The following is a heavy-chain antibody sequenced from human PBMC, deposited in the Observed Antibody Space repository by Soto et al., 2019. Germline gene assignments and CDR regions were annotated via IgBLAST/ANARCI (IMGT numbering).Heavy chain of an antibody. D-gene: IGHD2-2*01. CDR1: GVSINRGDYY. CDR3: AREGGNFVKVPKY. CDR2: IYYNGDT. V-gene: IGHV4-30-4*01. Sequence: QVRLQESGPKLVRPSQTLSLTCSVSGVSINRGDYYWSWIRQSPGRGLEWIGSIYYNGDTNYNPSLGSRLTMTVDTTKNQFFLDIQSVVAADRAVFFGAREGGNFVKVPKYWAQGTIIPFSS. J-gene: IGHJ4*02.